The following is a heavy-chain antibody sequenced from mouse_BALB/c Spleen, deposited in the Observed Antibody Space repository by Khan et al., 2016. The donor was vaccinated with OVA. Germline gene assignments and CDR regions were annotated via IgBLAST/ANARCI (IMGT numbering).Heavy chain of an antibody. J-gene: IGHJ4*01. V-gene: IGHV3-2*02. Sequence: EVQLQESGPGLVKPSQSLSLTCTVTGYSITTNYAWDWIRQFPGNKLEWMGYISYSGSTSYNPSLKSRISITRDTSKNQFFLQLNSVTTEDTATDNCARKNYYGYALDYWGQGTSVTVSS. CDR2: ISYSGST. D-gene: IGHD1-1*01. CDR1: GYSITTNYA. CDR3: ARKNYYGYALDY.